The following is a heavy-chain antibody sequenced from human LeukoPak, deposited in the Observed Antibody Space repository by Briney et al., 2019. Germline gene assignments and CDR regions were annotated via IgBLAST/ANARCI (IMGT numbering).Heavy chain of an antibody. D-gene: IGHD6-6*01. CDR1: GYTFSNYG. CDR3: ARGRLVAARRGYFDH. J-gene: IGHJ4*02. V-gene: IGHV1-18*01. Sequence: ASVKVSCKASGYTFSNYGMSWVRQAPGQGLEWMGWISAYNGNTNYAQKLQGRVTMTTDTSTSTAYMELRSLRSDDTAVYYCARGRLVAARRGYFDHWGQGTQGTVSS. CDR2: ISAYNGNT.